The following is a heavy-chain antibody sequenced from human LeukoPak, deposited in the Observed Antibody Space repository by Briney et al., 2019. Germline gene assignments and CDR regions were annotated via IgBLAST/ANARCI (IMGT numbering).Heavy chain of an antibody. Sequence: TPSETLSLTCAVYGASFSGYYWTWIRHTPGKGLEWIGEINHSGSTRYNPSLESRVTISMDTFKNQFSLMVSSVTAADTAVYYCAISQYWGQGTLVTVSS. CDR3: AISQY. V-gene: IGHV4-34*01. CDR1: GASFSGYY. J-gene: IGHJ4*02. CDR2: INHSGST.